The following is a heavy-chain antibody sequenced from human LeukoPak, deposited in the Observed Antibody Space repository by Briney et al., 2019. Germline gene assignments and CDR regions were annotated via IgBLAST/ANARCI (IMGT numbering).Heavy chain of an antibody. CDR1: GGSFSGYY. Sequence: SETLSLTCAVYGGSFSGYYWSWIRQPPGKGLEWIGEINHSGSTNYNPSLKSRVTISVDTSKNQFSLKLSSVTAADTAVYYCARCYDSWSGQAFDYWGQGTLVTVSS. CDR3: ARCYDSWSGQAFDY. J-gene: IGHJ4*02. D-gene: IGHD3-3*01. V-gene: IGHV4-34*01. CDR2: INHSGST.